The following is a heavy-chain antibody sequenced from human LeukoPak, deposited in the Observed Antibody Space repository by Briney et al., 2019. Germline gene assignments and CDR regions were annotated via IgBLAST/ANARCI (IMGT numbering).Heavy chain of an antibody. CDR3: ARSSTGSYFDY. D-gene: IGHD3-3*02. V-gene: IGHV4-59*01. J-gene: IGHJ4*02. CDR2: MYYSGST. Sequence: PSETLSLTCTVSGGSMSGYYWSWIRQPPGKGLEWIGYMYYSGSTKYNPSLKSRVTISVDTSKNQFSLKLSSMTAADTAVYYCARSSTGSYFDYWGQGTLVTVSA. CDR1: GGSMSGYY.